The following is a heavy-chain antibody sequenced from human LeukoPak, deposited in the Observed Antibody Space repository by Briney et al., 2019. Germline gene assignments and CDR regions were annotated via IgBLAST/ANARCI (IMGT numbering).Heavy chain of an antibody. V-gene: IGHV1-46*01. CDR3: ARNLIVYYYDSSGYLDY. CDR2: INPSGGST. CDR1: GYTFTSYY. D-gene: IGHD3-22*01. Sequence: ASVKVSCKASGYTFTSYYMHWVRQAPGQGLEWMGIINPSGGSTSYAQKFQGRVTMTRDTSTSTVYMELSSLRSEDTAVYYCARNLIVYYYDSSGYLDYWGQGTLVTVSS. J-gene: IGHJ4*02.